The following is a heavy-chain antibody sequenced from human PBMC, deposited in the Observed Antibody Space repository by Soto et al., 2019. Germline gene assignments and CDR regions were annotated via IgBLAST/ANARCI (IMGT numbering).Heavy chain of an antibody. J-gene: IGHJ4*02. CDR1: GFTFSDYA. CDR3: AKGGRQWLVTSDFNY. D-gene: IGHD6-19*01. Sequence: VQLVESGGGVVQPGRSLRLSCAASGFTFSDYAMHWVRQAPGKGLEWVAVVSHDGRNTHYADSVKGRFTISRDSSKNTVSLEMTRLRAEDTEVYYCAKGGRQWLVTSDFNYWGQGALVTVSS. V-gene: IGHV3-30*18. CDR2: VSHDGRNT.